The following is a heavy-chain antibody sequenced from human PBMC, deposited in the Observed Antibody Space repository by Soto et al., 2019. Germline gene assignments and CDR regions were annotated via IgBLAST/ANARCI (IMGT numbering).Heavy chain of an antibody. V-gene: IGHV4-34*01. CDR2: INHSGST. CDR3: ARWVEVSLDYFDS. CDR1: GESFCGYY. D-gene: IGHD2-15*01. Sequence: PSVTMSVTCAVGGESFCGYYWSWIRQPPGKGLEWIGEINHSGSTNYNPSLKSRVAISVDTSKNQFSLYLNSVTAADTAVYYCARWVEVSLDYFDSWGQGTPVTVSS. J-gene: IGHJ4*02.